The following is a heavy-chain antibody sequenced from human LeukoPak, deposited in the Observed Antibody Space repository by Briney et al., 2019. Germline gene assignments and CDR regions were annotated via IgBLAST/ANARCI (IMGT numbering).Heavy chain of an antibody. Sequence: TGGSLRLSCAASGFTFSSYSMNWVRQAPGKGLEWVSSISSSSSYIYYADSVKGRFTISRDNAKNSLYLQMNSLRAEDTAVYYCARGLVEMATAKSDAFDIWGQGTMVTVSS. V-gene: IGHV3-21*01. J-gene: IGHJ3*02. CDR1: GFTFSSYS. D-gene: IGHD5-24*01. CDR2: ISSSSSYI. CDR3: ARGLVEMATAKSDAFDI.